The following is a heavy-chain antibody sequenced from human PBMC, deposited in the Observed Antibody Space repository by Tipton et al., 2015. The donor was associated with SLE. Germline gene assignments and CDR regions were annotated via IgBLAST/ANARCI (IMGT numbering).Heavy chain of an antibody. Sequence: SLRLSCAASGFTFSSYAMSWVRQAPGKGLEWVSVIYSGGSTYYADSVKGRFTISRDNSKNTLYLQMNSLRAKDTAVYYCAKIGGPDYWGQGTLVTVSS. CDR3: AKIGGPDY. V-gene: IGHV3-23*03. J-gene: IGHJ4*02. D-gene: IGHD1-26*01. CDR2: IYSGGST. CDR1: GFTFSSYA.